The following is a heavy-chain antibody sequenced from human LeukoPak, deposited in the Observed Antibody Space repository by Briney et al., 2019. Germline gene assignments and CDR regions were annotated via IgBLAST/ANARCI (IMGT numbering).Heavy chain of an antibody. V-gene: IGHV4-31*03. D-gene: IGHD5-12*01. CDR1: GGXISSTNYY. CDR2: ISYSGGT. J-gene: IGHJ4*02. Sequence: PSETLSLTCTVSGGXISSTNYYWSWIRQHPGKGLEWIGYISYSGGTYYNPSLKSRVTISVDASKNQFSLRLSSVTAADTAVYYCARVQYSGYDGAGAIDYWGQGTLVTVSS. CDR3: ARVQYSGYDGAGAIDY.